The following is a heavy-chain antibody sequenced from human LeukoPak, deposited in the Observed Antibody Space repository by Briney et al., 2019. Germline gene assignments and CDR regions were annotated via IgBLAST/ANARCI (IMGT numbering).Heavy chain of an antibody. D-gene: IGHD3-9*01. CDR1: GFTFSNYA. V-gene: IGHV3-23*01. J-gene: IGHJ4*02. CDR2: IPGSGGST. Sequence: TGGSLRLSCAASGFTFSNYAMSWVRQAPGKGLEWVSAIPGSGGSTYYADSVKGRFTVSRDDSKSTLYLQMNSLRAEDTALYYCAKWGDYDVLTGYYVPDYWGQGTLVTVSS. CDR3: AKWGDYDVLTGYYVPDY.